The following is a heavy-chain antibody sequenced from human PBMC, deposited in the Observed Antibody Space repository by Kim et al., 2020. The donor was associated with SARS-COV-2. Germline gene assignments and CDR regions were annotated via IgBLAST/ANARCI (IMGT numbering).Heavy chain of an antibody. CDR1: GGSISSGGYY. CDR3: ARAITIFGVVISYFDY. CDR2: IYYSGST. Sequence: SETLSLTCTVSGGSISSGGYYWSWIRQHPGKGLEWIGYIYYSGSTYYNPSLKSRVTISVDTSKNQFSLKLSYVTAADTAVYYCARAITIFGVVISYFDYWGQGTLVTVSS. D-gene: IGHD3-3*01. J-gene: IGHJ4*02. V-gene: IGHV4-31*03.